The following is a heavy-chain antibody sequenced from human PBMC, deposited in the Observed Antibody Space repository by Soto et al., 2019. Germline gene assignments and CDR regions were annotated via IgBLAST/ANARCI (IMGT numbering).Heavy chain of an antibody. V-gene: IGHV3-23*01. Sequence: PGRSLRLSCAASGFTFSSYAMSWVRQAPGKGLEWVSSISGSGGNAYYADSVKGRFSISRDNSKNTLRLQMNSLRADDTAVYYCAKDGASGSYPPYYYFGMDVWGQGTTVTVSS. CDR2: ISGSGGNA. CDR3: AKDGASGSYPPYYYFGMDV. D-gene: IGHD1-26*01. J-gene: IGHJ6*02. CDR1: GFTFSSYA.